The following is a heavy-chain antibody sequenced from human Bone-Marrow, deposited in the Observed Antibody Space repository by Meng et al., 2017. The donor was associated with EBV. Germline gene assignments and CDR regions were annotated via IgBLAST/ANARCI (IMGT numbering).Heavy chain of an antibody. J-gene: IGHJ5*02. V-gene: IGHV1-2*06. Sequence: QEQLVESGAEVKKPGASVKGSCKASGYTFTDYFMYWVRLAPGQGPEWMGRINPKSGATNYAQKFQGRVTMTRDTSIDTVYMELTSLRSDDTAVYYCARERGSRYYWLDPWGQGTLVTVSS. CDR2: INPKSGAT. D-gene: IGHD2-15*01. CDR1: GYTFTDYF. CDR3: ARERGSRYYWLDP.